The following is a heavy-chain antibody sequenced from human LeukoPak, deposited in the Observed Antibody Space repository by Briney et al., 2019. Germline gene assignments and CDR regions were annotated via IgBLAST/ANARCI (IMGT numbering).Heavy chain of an antibody. CDR3: ARVMGDLASLYHMDV. D-gene: IGHD3-16*01. CDR1: GGSICGPY. V-gene: IGHV4-59*11. CDR2: VYYSGST. Sequence: PSETLSLTCTVSGGSICGPYWSWVRQPPGKGLEWIGDVYYSGSTHQNPSLKSRVTISVDTSKNQFSLKLRSVTAADTAVYSCARVMGDLASLYHMDVWGKGTTVTVSS. J-gene: IGHJ6*03.